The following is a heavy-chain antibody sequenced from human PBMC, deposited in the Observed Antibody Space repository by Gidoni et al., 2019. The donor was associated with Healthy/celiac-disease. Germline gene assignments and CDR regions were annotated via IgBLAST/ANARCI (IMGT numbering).Heavy chain of an antibody. J-gene: IGHJ6*02. CDR3: ARESIVVVTAMRPTYYYYGMDV. CDR1: GFTFSSYG. Sequence: QVQLVESGGGVVQPGRSLRLSCAASGFTFSSYGLHWVRQAPGKGLEWVAVIWYDGSNKYYADSVNGRFTISRDNSKNTLYLQMNSLRAEDTAVYYCARESIVVVTAMRPTYYYYGMDVWGQGTTVTVSS. V-gene: IGHV3-33*01. D-gene: IGHD2-21*02. CDR2: IWYDGSNK.